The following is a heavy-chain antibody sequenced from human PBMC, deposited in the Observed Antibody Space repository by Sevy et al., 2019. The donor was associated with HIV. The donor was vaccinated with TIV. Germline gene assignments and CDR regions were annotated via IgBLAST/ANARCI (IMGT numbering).Heavy chain of an antibody. CDR3: AKGLPVFWSGYLPYYGMDV. J-gene: IGHJ6*02. V-gene: IGHV4-39*07. Sequence: SETLSLTCTVSGGSISSSSHYWAWIRQPPGKGLEWIGEINRSGSTKYNPSLKSRVTISVDTSKNQFSLRRNSVTAADTAIYYCAKGLPVFWSGYLPYYGMDVWGQGTTVTVSS. D-gene: IGHD3-3*01. CDR1: GGSISSSSHY. CDR2: INRSGST.